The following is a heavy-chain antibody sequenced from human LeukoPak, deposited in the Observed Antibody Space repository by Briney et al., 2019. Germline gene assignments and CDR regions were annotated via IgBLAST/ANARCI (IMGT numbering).Heavy chain of an antibody. J-gene: IGHJ4*02. CDR2: INPNSGGT. CDR3: ARSPELTYYYDSSGHPFDY. Sequence: WASVKVSCKASGYTFTGYYMHWVRQAPGQGLEWMGWINPNSGGTSYAQKFQGSVTMTRDTSISTAYMELSRLRFDDTAVYYCARSPELTYYYDSSGHPFDYWGQGTLVTVSS. V-gene: IGHV1-2*02. CDR1: GYTFTGYY. D-gene: IGHD3-22*01.